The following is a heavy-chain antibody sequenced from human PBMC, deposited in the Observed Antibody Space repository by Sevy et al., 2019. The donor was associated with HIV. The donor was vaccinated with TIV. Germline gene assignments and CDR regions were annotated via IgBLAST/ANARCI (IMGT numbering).Heavy chain of an antibody. CDR2: IKPDGSES. Sequence: GGSLRLSCVASGFTFNNFWMAWVRQAPGKGLEWFANIKPDGSESNHVGSVKGRFTISRNKAKNSLYLQMNSLTAEDTAVYYCARDVGGGYFDYWGQGTLVTVSS. D-gene: IGHD3-16*01. CDR3: ARDVGGGYFDY. V-gene: IGHV3-7*03. J-gene: IGHJ4*01. CDR1: GFTFNNFW.